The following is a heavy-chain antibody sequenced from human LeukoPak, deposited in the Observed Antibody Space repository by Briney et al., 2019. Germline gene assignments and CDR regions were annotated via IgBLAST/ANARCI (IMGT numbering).Heavy chain of an antibody. D-gene: IGHD3-22*01. CDR1: GFTFSSYA. J-gene: IGHJ4*02. CDR2: ISGSGGST. Sequence: GGSLRLSCAASGFTFSSYAMSWVRQVPGKGLVWVSTISGSGGSTYYADSVKGRFTISRDNSKNTLYLQMNSLRAEDTAVYYCVRDDDRPDNGLDYWGQGTLVTVSS. V-gene: IGHV3-23*01. CDR3: VRDDDRPDNGLDY.